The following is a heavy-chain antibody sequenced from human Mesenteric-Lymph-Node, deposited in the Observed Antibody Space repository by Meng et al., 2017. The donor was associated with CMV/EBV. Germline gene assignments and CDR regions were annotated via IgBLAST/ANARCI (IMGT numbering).Heavy chain of an antibody. J-gene: IGHJ4*02. CDR2: ITSNGGST. CDR1: GFTFSSYD. Sequence: GGSLRLSCAASGFTFSSYDMNWVRQAPGKGLEYVSGITSNGGSTYYADSVKGRFTISRDNYKNTLYLQMGSLRAEDMAVYYCARGREDWGQGTLVTVSS. V-gene: IGHV3-64*02. CDR3: ARGRED.